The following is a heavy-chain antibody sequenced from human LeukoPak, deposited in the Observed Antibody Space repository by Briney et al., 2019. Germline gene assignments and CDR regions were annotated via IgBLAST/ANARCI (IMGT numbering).Heavy chain of an antibody. D-gene: IGHD2-2*01. Sequence: GGSLRLSCVASGFTFRNYAMSWVRQAPGKGLEWVSAIRGNGDTTYNADSVKGRFTISRDNSKNTLYLQMNSPRADDTAVYYCAKGEHCSSTSCYYQILDYWGQGTLVTVSS. CDR2: IRGNGDTT. CDR1: GFTFRNYA. V-gene: IGHV3-23*01. J-gene: IGHJ4*02. CDR3: AKGEHCSSTSCYYQILDY.